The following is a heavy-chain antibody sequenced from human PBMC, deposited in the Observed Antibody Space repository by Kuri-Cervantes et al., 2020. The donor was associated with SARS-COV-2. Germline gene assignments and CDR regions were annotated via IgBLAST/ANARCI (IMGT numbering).Heavy chain of an antibody. CDR3: AREGFSSSSFDY. Sequence: ASVKVSCKASGYTFTGYYMHWVRQAPGQGLEWMGWINPNSGGTNYAQRFQGRVTMTRDTSISTAYMELSRLRSDDTAVYYCAREGFSSSSFDYWGQGTLVTVSS. CDR2: INPNSGGT. CDR1: GYTFTGYY. D-gene: IGHD6-6*01. J-gene: IGHJ4*02. V-gene: IGHV1-2*02.